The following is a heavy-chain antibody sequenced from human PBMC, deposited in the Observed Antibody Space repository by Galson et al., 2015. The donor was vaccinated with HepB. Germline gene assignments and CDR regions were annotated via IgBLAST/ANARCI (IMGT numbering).Heavy chain of an antibody. J-gene: IGHJ6*02. CDR1: GFTFSNAW. V-gene: IGHV3-15*01. CDR2: IRSESDGGAT. CDR3: CSGYSSGWAGMDV. D-gene: IGHD6-19*01. Sequence: SLRLSCAAFGFTFSNAWMSWVRQAPGKGLEWVGRIRSESDGGATDYAAPVKGRFTISRDDSKNTLYLQMNSLKTEDTALYYCCSGYSSGWAGMDVWGQGTTVTVSS.